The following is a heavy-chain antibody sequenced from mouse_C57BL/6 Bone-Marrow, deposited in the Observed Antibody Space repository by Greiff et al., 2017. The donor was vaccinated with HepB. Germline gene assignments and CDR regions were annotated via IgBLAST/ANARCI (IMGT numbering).Heavy chain of an antibody. CDR1: GFNITDDY. CDR2: IDPENGDT. V-gene: IGHV14-4*01. J-gene: IGHJ4*01. D-gene: IGHD1-1*01. Sequence: EVQLQQSGAELVRPGASVKLSCTASGFNITDDYMHWVKQRPEQGLEWIGWIDPENGDTKYASEFQGQATITADTSSNTAYLQLSSLTSEDTSVYYCTSYYYGSSYDAMDYWGQGTSVTGSS. CDR3: TSYYYGSSYDAMDY.